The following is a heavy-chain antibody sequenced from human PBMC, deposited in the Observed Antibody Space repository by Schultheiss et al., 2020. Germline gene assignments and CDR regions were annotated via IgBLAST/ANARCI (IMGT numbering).Heavy chain of an antibody. D-gene: IGHD3-16*01. Sequence: LRLSCAASGFTFSSYGMHWVRQAPGKGLEWVAVIWYDGSNKYYADSVKGRFTISRDSAKNSLYLQMNSLRAEDTAVYYCATYMTADDYWGQGTLVTVSS. J-gene: IGHJ4*02. CDR3: ATYMTADDY. V-gene: IGHV3-33*01. CDR2: IWYDGSNK. CDR1: GFTFSSYG.